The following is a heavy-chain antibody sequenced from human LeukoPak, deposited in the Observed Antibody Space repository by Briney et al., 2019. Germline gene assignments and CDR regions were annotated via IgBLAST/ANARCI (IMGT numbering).Heavy chain of an antibody. CDR3: AKDRRGNAPRGAFDI. D-gene: IGHD1-1*01. Sequence: PGGSLRLSCAASGCTFSSYATSWVRKAPGKGLEWVSAISGGGGATFYADSVKGRFTISRDNSKNTLYLQMNGLRAEDTAVYYCAKDRRGNAPRGAFDIWGQGTMVTVSS. V-gene: IGHV3-23*01. CDR2: ISGGGGAT. J-gene: IGHJ3*02. CDR1: GCTFSSYA.